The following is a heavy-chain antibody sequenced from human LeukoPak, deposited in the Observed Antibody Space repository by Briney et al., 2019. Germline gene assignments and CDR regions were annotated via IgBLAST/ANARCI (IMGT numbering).Heavy chain of an antibody. CDR3: ARIYSSSWNLDY. V-gene: IGHV4-61*02. CDR1: GGSISSSRYY. CDR2: IYTSGST. Sequence: SETLSLTCTVSGGSISSSRYYWSWIRQPAGKGLEWIGRIYTSGSTNYNPSLKSRVTMSVDTSKNQFSLKLSSVTAADMAVYYCARIYSSSWNLDYWGQGTLVTVSS. J-gene: IGHJ4*02. D-gene: IGHD6-13*01.